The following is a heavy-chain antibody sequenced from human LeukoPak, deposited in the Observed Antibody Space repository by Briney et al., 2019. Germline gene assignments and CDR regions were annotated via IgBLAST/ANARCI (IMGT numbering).Heavy chain of an antibody. V-gene: IGHV4-59*08. CDR1: GGSISSYY. Sequence: SETLSLTCTVSGGSISSYYWSWIRQPPGKGLEWIGYIYYSGSTNYNPSLKSRVTISVDTSKNQFSLKLSSVTAADTAVYYCARTAYYYGSGNLDYWGQGTLVTVSS. CDR3: ARTAYYYGSGNLDY. J-gene: IGHJ4*02. CDR2: IYYSGST. D-gene: IGHD3-10*01.